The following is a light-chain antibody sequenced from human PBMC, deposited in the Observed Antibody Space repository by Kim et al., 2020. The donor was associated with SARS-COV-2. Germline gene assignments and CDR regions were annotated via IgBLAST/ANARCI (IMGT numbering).Light chain of an antibody. V-gene: IGKV3-15*01. Sequence: VSPGERATLSCRASQSVSSIFAWYQQQPGQAPRLLIYGASTSATGIPARFSGSWSGAEFTLTISSLQSEDFAVYYCQQYNNWPPYTFGQGTKLEI. CDR1: QSVSSI. CDR3: QQYNNWPPYT. CDR2: GAS. J-gene: IGKJ2*01.